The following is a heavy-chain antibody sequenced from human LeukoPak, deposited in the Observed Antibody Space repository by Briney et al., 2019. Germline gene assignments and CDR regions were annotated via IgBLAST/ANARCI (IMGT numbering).Heavy chain of an antibody. Sequence: PGGSLRLSCVASGFSLSDYYMSWIRQAPGKGLEWVSYIGSTIYYADSVKGRFTISRDNAKNSLYLQMNSLRAEDTAVYYCARTERPVRYETILSHMDVWGKGTTVTVSS. V-gene: IGHV3-11*04. J-gene: IGHJ6*03. CDR3: ARTERPVRYETILSHMDV. D-gene: IGHD2/OR15-2a*01. CDR1: GFSLSDYY. CDR2: IGSTI.